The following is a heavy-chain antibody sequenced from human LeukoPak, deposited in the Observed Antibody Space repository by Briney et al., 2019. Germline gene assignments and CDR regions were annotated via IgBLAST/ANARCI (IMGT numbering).Heavy chain of an antibody. D-gene: IGHD3-3*01. Sequence: GGSLRLSCTVSGFTVSSNSMSWVRQAPGKGLEWVSFIYSDNTHYSDSVKGRFTISRDNSKNTLYLQMNSLRAEDTAVYYCARDLHYDFWSGATTKAFDIWGQGTMVTVSS. CDR2: IYSDNT. V-gene: IGHV3-53*01. CDR3: ARDLHYDFWSGATTKAFDI. CDR1: GFTVSSNS. J-gene: IGHJ3*02.